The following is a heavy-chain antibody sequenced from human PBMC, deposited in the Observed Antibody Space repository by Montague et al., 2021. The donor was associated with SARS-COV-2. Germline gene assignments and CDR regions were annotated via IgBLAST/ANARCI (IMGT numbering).Heavy chain of an antibody. D-gene: IGHD2-15*01. J-gene: IGHJ4*02. CDR2: ISLGGGST. Sequence: SLRLSCEASGFTFSTFAMSWVRQAPGKGLEWVSAISLGGGSTYYXDSXNGRFTISRDNSKNTLFLQMNSLRAEDTAVYYCAKGGVVVVAATDLDYWGQGTRVTVSS. CDR3: AKGGVVVVAATDLDY. CDR1: GFTFSTFA. V-gene: IGHV3-23*01.